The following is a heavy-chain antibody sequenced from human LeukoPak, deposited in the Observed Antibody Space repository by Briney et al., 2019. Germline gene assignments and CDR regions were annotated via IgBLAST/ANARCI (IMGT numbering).Heavy chain of an antibody. CDR2: INPNSGGT. CDR3: ARASKRGGDCYSFDY. J-gene: IGHJ4*02. Sequence: GASVNVSCKASGYTFTGYYMHWVRQAPGQGLEWMGWINPNSGGTNYAQKFQGRVTMTRDTSISTAYMELSRLRSDDTAVYYCARASKRGGDCYSFDYWGQGTLVTVSS. D-gene: IGHD2-21*02. V-gene: IGHV1-2*02. CDR1: GYTFTGYY.